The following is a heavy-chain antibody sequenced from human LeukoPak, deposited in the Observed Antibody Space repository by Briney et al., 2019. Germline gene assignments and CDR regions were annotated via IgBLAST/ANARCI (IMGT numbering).Heavy chain of an antibody. CDR2: IYYSGST. V-gene: IGHV4-39*07. J-gene: IGHJ5*02. CDR3: ARDDRIAAAGSDWFDP. CDR1: GGSISSYY. D-gene: IGHD6-13*01. Sequence: SETLSLTCTVSGGSISSYYWGWIRQPPGKGLEWIGSIYYSGSTYYNPSLKSRVTISVDTSKNQFSLKLSSVTAADTAVYYCARDDRIAAAGSDWFDPWGQGTLVTVSS.